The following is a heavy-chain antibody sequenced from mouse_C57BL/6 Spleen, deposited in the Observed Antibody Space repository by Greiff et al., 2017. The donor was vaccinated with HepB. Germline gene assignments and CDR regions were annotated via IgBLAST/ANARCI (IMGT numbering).Heavy chain of an antibody. CDR3: APYYFDY. J-gene: IGHJ2*01. CDR2: IYPGDGDT. V-gene: IGHV1-82*01. CDR1: GYAFSSSW. Sequence: VQLQESGPELVKPGASVKISCKASGYAFSSSWMNWVKQRPGKGLEWIGRIYPGDGDTNYNGKFKGKATLTADKSSSTAYMQLSSLTSEDSAVYFCAPYYFDYWGQGTTLTVSS.